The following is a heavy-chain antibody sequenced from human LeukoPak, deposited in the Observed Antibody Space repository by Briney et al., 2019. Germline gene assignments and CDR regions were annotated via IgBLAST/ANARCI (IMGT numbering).Heavy chain of an antibody. D-gene: IGHD6-19*01. V-gene: IGHV3-74*01. J-gene: IGHJ5*02. CDR1: EFTLSGYW. Sequence: PGESLRLSCAASEFTLSGYWMHWVRQAPGKGLVWVARINNDGSSTSYADSGKGRFTISRDNAKNTVYLQMNSLRAEDTAVYYCAKDHSSGCPSWGKGTLVTVSS. CDR3: AKDHSSGCPS. CDR2: INNDGSST.